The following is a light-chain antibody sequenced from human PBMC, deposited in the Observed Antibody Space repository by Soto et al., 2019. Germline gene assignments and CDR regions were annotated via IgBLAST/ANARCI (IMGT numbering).Light chain of an antibody. V-gene: IGKV3-20*01. CDR2: GAS. J-gene: IGKJ4*01. CDR1: QSVYSSY. CDR3: QQDGSSPLT. Sequence: EIVLTQSPGTLSLSPGERATLSCRASQSVYSSYLAWYQQNPGQAPRLLIYGASSRATGIPARFTGSGSGTDFTLTISRLETEDFAVYYCQQDGSSPLTFGGGTKVEIK.